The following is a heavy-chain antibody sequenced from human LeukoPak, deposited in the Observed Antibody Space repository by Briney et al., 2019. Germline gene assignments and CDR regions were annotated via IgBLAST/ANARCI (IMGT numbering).Heavy chain of an antibody. CDR2: IYAGDSDT. V-gene: IGHV5-51*01. CDR3: ATYLRGYFDY. CDR1: GYSFSTYW. J-gene: IGHJ4*02. Sequence: GESLKISCKGSGYSFSTYWIAWVRQMPGKGLEWMGIIYAGDSDTRYSPSFQGQVTISADKSISTAYLQWSSLKASDTAMYYCATYLRGYFDYWGQGTLVTVSS. D-gene: IGHD3-10*01.